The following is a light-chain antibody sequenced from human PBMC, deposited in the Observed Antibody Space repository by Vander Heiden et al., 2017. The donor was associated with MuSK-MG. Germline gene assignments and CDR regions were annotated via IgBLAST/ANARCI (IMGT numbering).Light chain of an antibody. J-gene: IGKJ1*01. CDR2: GVS. CDR1: QSVSNN. V-gene: IGKV3-15*01. Sequence: EMILTQSPATLSVSPGERATLSCRASQSVSNNLAWYQQKPGQAPRLIIYGVSARATAIPARFSGGGSGTEFTLTISGLQSEDFAVYYCHQSWKFGQGTKVE. CDR3: HQSWK.